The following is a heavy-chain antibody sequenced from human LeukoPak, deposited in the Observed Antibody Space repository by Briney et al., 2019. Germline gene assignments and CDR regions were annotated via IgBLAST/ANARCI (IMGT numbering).Heavy chain of an antibody. CDR3: ARAGGYSGYASN. CDR2: IYYSGTT. D-gene: IGHD5-12*01. J-gene: IGHJ4*02. Sequence: SETLSLTCTVSGGSISSYYWTWIRQPPGKGLEWIGYIYYSGTTYYNPSLKSRVTISLDTSKSKLSLNVTSVNVADTAVYYCARAGGYSGYASNWGQGTLVTVSS. V-gene: IGHV4-59*01. CDR1: GGSISSYY.